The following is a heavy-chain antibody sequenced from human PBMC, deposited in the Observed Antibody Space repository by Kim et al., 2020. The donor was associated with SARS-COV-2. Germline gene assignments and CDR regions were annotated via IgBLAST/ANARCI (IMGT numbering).Heavy chain of an antibody. J-gene: IGHJ6*02. CDR2: INPSGGST. Sequence: ASVKVSCKASGYTFTSYYMHWVRQAPGQGLEWMGIINPSGGSTSYAQKFQGRVTMTRDTSTSTVYMELSSLRSEDTAVYYCARDPRAPTGVYYGMDVWGQGTTVTVSS. CDR1: GYTFTSYY. D-gene: IGHD3-10*01. CDR3: ARDPRAPTGVYYGMDV. V-gene: IGHV1-46*01.